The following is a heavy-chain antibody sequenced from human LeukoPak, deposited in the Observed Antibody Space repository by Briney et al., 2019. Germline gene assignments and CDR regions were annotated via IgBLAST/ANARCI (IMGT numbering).Heavy chain of an antibody. CDR3: AKDLDSSGPWGY. V-gene: IGHV3-23*01. Sequence: PGGSLRLSCAASGFTFSSYEMNWVRQAPGKGLEWVSGISGSGGYTYYADSVKGRFTISRDNSKNKVYLQMNSLRAEDTAVYYCAKDLDSSGPWGYWGQGTLVTVSS. D-gene: IGHD6-19*01. CDR1: GFTFSSYE. CDR2: ISGSGGYT. J-gene: IGHJ4*02.